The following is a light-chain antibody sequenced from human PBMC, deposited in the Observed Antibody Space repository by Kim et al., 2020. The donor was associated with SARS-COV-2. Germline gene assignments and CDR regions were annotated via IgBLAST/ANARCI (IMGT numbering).Light chain of an antibody. Sequence: GQTITIYCTGTSSEVGYYKSDSWYQQHTGNAPKLIIYNVSERASWVSNRFSGSQSGNTASLTISGLRAEDESDYYCSSHTTSSTYVFGSGTKVTVL. J-gene: IGLJ1*01. V-gene: IGLV2-14*01. CDR1: SSEVGYYKS. CDR3: SSHTTSSTYV. CDR2: NVS.